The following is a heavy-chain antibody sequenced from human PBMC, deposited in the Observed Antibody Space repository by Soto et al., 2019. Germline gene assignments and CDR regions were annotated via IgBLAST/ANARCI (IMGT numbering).Heavy chain of an antibody. J-gene: IGHJ3*02. Sequence: QVHLVQSGAEVKKPGSSVKVSCKASGGNFRSESINWVRQAPGQGPEWMGGIIPFFGTSDYAQKFQGRLRVTADASTSTAYMALSSLKSEAPAVYYCARGHESGGHSDAYDIWGQGTMVIVSS. D-gene: IGHD2-15*01. CDR2: IIPFFGTS. CDR1: GGNFRSES. V-gene: IGHV1-69*12. CDR3: ARGHESGGHSDAYDI.